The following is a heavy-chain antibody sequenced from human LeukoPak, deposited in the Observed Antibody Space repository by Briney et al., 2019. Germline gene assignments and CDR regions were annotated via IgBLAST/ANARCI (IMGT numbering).Heavy chain of an antibody. CDR2: ISYSGST. Sequence: SETLSLTCTVSGGSVSSDSHYWNWIRQPPGTGLEWIGCISYSGSTNYKSSLKSRVTISVDTSKNQFSLKVRSVTAADTAVYYCARFLWFGGPFDPWGQGTLVTVSS. V-gene: IGHV4-61*01. D-gene: IGHD3-10*01. CDR3: ARFLWFGGPFDP. J-gene: IGHJ5*02. CDR1: GGSVSSDSHY.